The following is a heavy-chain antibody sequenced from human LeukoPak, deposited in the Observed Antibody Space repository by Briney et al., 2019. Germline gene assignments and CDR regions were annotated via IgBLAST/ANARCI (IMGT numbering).Heavy chain of an antibody. CDR2: IYTSGST. Sequence: PSDTLSLTCTVSGGSISSCYWSWIRQPAGKGLEWIGRIYTSGSTNYNPSLKSRVTMSVDTSKNQFSLKLSSVTAADTAVYYCARDDPTLGFDYWGQGTLVTVSS. CDR3: ARDDPTLGFDY. D-gene: IGHD3-16*01. CDR1: GGSISSCY. V-gene: IGHV4-4*07. J-gene: IGHJ4*02.